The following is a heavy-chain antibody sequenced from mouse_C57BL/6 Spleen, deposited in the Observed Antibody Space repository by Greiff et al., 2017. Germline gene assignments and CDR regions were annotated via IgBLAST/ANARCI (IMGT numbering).Heavy chain of an antibody. CDR1: GSTFTEYT. CDR2: FYPGSGSR. Sequence: QVQLQQSGAELVNPGASVKLSCQASGSTFTEYTIHWVKQRSGQGLEWIGWFYPGSGSRKYNEKFKDKATLTADNASSTVYMELSRLTSEDSAVYFCARHEGGLYYFDYWGQGTTLTVSS. J-gene: IGHJ2*01. V-gene: IGHV1-62-2*01. CDR3: ARHEGGLYYFDY.